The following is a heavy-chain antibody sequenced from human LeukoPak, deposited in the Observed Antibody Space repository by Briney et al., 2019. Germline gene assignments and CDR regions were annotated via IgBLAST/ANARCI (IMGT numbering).Heavy chain of an antibody. CDR1: GFAFSNYW. V-gene: IGHV3-7*01. Sequence: GGSLRLSCAASGFAFSNYWMTWVRQAPGKGLEWVANIKQDGSETYYVDSVKGRFTISRDNSKNTLYLQMNSLRAEDTAVYYCARDDAAAGQNFDYWGQGTLVTVSS. D-gene: IGHD6-13*01. CDR2: IKQDGSET. CDR3: ARDDAAAGQNFDY. J-gene: IGHJ4*02.